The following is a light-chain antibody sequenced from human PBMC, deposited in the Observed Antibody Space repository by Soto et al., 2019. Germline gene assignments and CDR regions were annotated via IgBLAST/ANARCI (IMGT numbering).Light chain of an antibody. J-gene: IGKJ4*01. Sequence: ESLLTQYKTTLSLSPGERATLSCRASQIVSSYLAWYQQKPGQAPRLLIYDASSRATGIPDRFSGSGSGTDFTLTITSLQPEDSAPYYCQQASSFPLTFGGGTNVAIK. CDR3: QQASSFPLT. CDR2: DAS. V-gene: IGKV3-11*01. CDR1: QIVSSY.